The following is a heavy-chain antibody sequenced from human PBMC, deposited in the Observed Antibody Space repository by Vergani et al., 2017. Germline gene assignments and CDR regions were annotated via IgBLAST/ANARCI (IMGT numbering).Heavy chain of an antibody. D-gene: IGHD5-12*01. J-gene: IGHJ4*02. CDR1: GGSFSGYY. CDR3: ARGYEHSGYDPPDY. CDR2: INHSGST. V-gene: IGHV4-34*01. Sequence: QVQLQQWGAGLLKPSETLSLTCAVYGGSFSGYYWSWIRQPPGKGLEWIGEINHSGSTNYNPSLKSRVTISVDTSKNQFSLKLSSVTAADTAVYYCARGYEHSGYDPPDYWGQGTLVTVSS.